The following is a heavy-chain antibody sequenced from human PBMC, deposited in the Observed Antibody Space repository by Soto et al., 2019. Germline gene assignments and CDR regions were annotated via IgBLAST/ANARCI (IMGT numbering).Heavy chain of an antibody. CDR1: GFTFSSYV. V-gene: IGHV3-23*01. CDR2: IINSGGST. Sequence: AESLRLSYKTSGFTFSSYVMSWVRQVPGKGLEWVSKIINSGGSTYYTDSVKGRFTISRDNSKNTLYLQMNSLRAEDTAVYYCATGQQLGYWGQGT. J-gene: IGHJ4*02. CDR3: ATGQQLGY. D-gene: IGHD6-13*01.